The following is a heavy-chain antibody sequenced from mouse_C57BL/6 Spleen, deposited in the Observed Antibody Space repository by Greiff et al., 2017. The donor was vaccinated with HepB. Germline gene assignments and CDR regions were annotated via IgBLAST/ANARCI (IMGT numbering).Heavy chain of an antibody. Sequence: VHVKQSGPELVKPGASVKIPCKASGYTFTDYNMDWVKQSHGKSLEWIGDINPNNGGTIYNQKFKGKATLTVDKSSSTAYMELRSLTSEDTAVYYCARNYGSSYGAMDYWGQGTSVTVSS. CDR2: INPNNGGT. J-gene: IGHJ4*01. CDR1: GYTFTDYN. V-gene: IGHV1-18*01. D-gene: IGHD1-1*01. CDR3: ARNYGSSYGAMDY.